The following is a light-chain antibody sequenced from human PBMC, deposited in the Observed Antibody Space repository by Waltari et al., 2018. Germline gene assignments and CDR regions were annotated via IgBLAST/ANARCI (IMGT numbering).Light chain of an antibody. CDR3: SSFTSKNTWI. J-gene: IGLJ2*01. Sequence: QSALTQPASVAGSPGQSTTISCTGTSSDVGKFNFVSWYQHHPGKAPKLVLYAVNSRPSGRSNRLSGAKSGTTASLTISGLQDEDEADYYCSSFTSKNTWIFGGGTKVTVL. V-gene: IGLV2-14*01. CDR2: AVN. CDR1: SSDVGKFNF.